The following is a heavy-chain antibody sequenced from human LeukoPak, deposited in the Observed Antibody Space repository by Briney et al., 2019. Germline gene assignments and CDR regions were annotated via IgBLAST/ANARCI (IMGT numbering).Heavy chain of an antibody. Sequence: GGSLRLSCAASGFSFSHYNVNWLRQAPGKGLEWVSSISSSSSDIYLADSVKGRFTTSRDNAKNSLYLQISSLRAEDTAIYYCARRWPDCSSTSCPFDFRGQGTLVTVSS. CDR1: GFSFSHYN. J-gene: IGHJ4*02. CDR2: ISSSSSDI. V-gene: IGHV3-21*01. CDR3: ARRWPDCSSTSCPFDF. D-gene: IGHD2-2*01.